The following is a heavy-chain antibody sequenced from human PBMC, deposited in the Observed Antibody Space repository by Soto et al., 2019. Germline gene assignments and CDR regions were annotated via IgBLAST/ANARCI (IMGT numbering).Heavy chain of an antibody. CDR1: GGSISSGGYY. D-gene: IGHD2-8*01. CDR2: IYYSGST. V-gene: IGHV4-31*03. J-gene: IGHJ5*02. CDR3: AREELERYGTNGVCYTAGWFDP. Sequence: PSETLSLTCTVSGGSISSGGYYWSWIRQHPGKGLEWIGYIYYSGSTYYNPSLKSRVTISVDTSKNQFSLKLSSVTAADTAVYYCAREELERYGTNGVCYTAGWFDPWGQGTLVTVSS.